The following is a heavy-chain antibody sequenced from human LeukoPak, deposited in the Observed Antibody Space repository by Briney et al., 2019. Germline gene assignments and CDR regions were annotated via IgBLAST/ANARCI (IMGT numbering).Heavy chain of an antibody. J-gene: IGHJ3*02. V-gene: IGHV1-2*02. CDR2: INPNSGDT. CDR3: ARAPKNDAYDI. CDR1: GYTFTGYY. Sequence: ASVKVSCKASGYTFTGYYIHWVRQAPGQGLEWVGWINPNSGDTHHAQNFQGRVTMTRDTSISTASMDLSRLRFDDTAVYYCARAPKNDAYDIWGRGTMVTVSS.